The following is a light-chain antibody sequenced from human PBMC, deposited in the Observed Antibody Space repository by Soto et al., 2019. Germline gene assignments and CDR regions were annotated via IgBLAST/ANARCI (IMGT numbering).Light chain of an antibody. CDR3: CSYTTSSTLV. V-gene: IGLV2-14*01. CDR2: EVS. J-gene: IGLJ3*02. CDR1: NNDVGGYNR. Sequence: QSALTQPASVSGSLGQSITISCTGTNNDVGGYNRVSWYRQTPDKAPKLIIFEVSHRPSGVSARFSGSKSGNTASLTISGLQSEDEGDYYCCSYTTSSTLVFGGGTQLTVL.